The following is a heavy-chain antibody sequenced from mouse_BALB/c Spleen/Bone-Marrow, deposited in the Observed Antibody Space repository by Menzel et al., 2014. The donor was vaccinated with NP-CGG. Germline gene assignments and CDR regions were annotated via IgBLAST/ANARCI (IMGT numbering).Heavy chain of an antibody. J-gene: IGHJ2*01. CDR1: GYTLSNYW. CDR2: TYPGKSDT. D-gene: IGHD3-1*01. CDR3: TTLARNNFDY. Sequence: EVQLQQSGTVLARPGAAVKMSCKASGYTLSNYWMHWVKQRPGQGLEWIGTTYPGKSDTTYNQKFKGKAKLTAVTSTSTAYMELSSLTNEDSAVYYCTTLARNNFDYWGQGTTLTVSS. V-gene: IGHV1-5*01.